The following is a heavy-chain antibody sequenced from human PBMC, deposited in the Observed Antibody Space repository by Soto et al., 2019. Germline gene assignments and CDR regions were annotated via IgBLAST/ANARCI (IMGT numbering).Heavy chain of an antibody. CDR2: IYYSGST. CDR1: GVPIDQYY. Sequence: SETLSLTCHVSGVPIDQYYWTWIRQPPGKGLEWIGYIYYSGSTNYNPSLKSRVTISVDTSKNQFSLKLSSVTAADTAGYYCARNAYYYDSSGYQSPPYYYGMDVWGQGTTVTVSS. CDR3: ARNAYYYDSSGYQSPPYYYGMDV. J-gene: IGHJ6*02. V-gene: IGHV4-59*01. D-gene: IGHD3-22*01.